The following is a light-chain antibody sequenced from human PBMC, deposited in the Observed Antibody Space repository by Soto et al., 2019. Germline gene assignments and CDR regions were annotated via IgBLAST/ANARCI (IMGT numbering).Light chain of an antibody. J-gene: IGLJ2*01. V-gene: IGLV1-40*01. CDR1: SSNIGAGYD. CDR3: QSYDSSLSGWV. Sequence: QLVLTQPPSVSGAPGQRLTISCTGSSSNIGAGYDVHWYQQLPGTAPKLLIYGNSNRPSGVPDRFSGSKSGTSASLAITGLQAEDEADYYCQSYDSSLSGWVFGGGTKLTVL. CDR2: GNS.